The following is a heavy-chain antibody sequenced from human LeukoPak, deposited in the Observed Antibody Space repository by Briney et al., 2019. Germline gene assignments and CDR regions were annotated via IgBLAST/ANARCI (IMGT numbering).Heavy chain of an antibody. CDR3: ARSHDYYDSSGLMDY. Sequence: SETLSLTCTVSGGSISSSSYYWGWIRQPPGKGLEWIGSIYYSGSTYYNPSLKSRVTISVDTSKNQFSLKLSSVTAADTAVYYCARSHDYYDSSGLMDYWGQGTLVTVSS. J-gene: IGHJ4*02. CDR2: IYYSGST. CDR1: GGSISSSSYY. D-gene: IGHD3-22*01. V-gene: IGHV4-39*01.